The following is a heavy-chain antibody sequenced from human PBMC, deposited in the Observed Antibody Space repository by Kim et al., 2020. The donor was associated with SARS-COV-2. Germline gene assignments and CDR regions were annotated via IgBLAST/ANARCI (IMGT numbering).Heavy chain of an antibody. Sequence: EKNDVDSVKGRFTIPRDNAKNSLYLQMNNLRADDTAVFYCAGGTGWIIDSWGQGTLVTVSS. V-gene: IGHV3-7*01. CDR3: AGGTGWIIDS. CDR2: EK. J-gene: IGHJ4*02. D-gene: IGHD3-9*01.